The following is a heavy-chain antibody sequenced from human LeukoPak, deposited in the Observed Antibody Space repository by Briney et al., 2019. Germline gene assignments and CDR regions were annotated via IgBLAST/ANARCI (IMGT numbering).Heavy chain of an antibody. CDR1: GFTFSSYA. CDR3: AKQGDFYYDFWSGYYCFDY. D-gene: IGHD3-3*01. Sequence: GGSLRLSCAASGFTFSSYATSWVRQAPGKGLEWVSAISGSGGSTYYADSVKGRFTISRDNSKNTLYLQMNSLRAEDTAVYYCAKQGDFYYDFWSGYYCFDYWGQGTLVTVSS. V-gene: IGHV3-23*01. J-gene: IGHJ4*02. CDR2: ISGSGGST.